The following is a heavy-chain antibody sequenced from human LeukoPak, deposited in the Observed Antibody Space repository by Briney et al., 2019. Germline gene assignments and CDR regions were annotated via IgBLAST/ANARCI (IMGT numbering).Heavy chain of an antibody. D-gene: IGHD5-24*01. CDR3: AKGEMATKGVSDYYFDY. CDR1: GFTFSSYG. V-gene: IGHV3-9*01. Sequence: GGSLRLSCAASGFTFSSYGMHWVRQAPGKGLEWVSGISWNSGSIGYADSVKGRFTISRDNAKNSLYLQMNSLRAEDTALYYCAKGEMATKGVSDYYFDYWGQGTLVTVSS. J-gene: IGHJ4*02. CDR2: ISWNSGSI.